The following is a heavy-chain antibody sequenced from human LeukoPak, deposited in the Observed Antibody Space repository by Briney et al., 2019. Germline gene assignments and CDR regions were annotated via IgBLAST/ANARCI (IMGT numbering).Heavy chain of an antibody. CDR2: ISSSSTHI. CDR1: GFTFSGFW. CDR3: ARALYGYSSDY. Sequence: PGGSLRLSCAASGFTFSGFWMSWVRQAPGKGLEWVSSISSSSTHIYYADSVKGRFTISRDNAKNSLYLQMNSLAAEDTAVYYCARALYGYSSDYWGQGTLVTVSS. J-gene: IGHJ4*02. D-gene: IGHD6-6*01. V-gene: IGHV3-21*01.